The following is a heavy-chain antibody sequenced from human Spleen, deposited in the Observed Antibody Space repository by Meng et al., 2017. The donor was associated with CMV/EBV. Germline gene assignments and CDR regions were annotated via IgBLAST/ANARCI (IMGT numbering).Heavy chain of an antibody. J-gene: IGHJ6*02. Sequence: GGSLRLSCAASGFTFSSYSMNWVRQAPGKGLEWVSSISSSSSYIYYADSVKGRFTISRDNAKNSLYLQMNSLRAEDTAVYYCARVVSSGWSLYYYYGMDVWGQGTTVTVSS. V-gene: IGHV3-21*01. CDR2: ISSSSSYI. D-gene: IGHD6-19*01. CDR3: ARVVSSGWSLYYYYGMDV. CDR1: GFTFSSYS.